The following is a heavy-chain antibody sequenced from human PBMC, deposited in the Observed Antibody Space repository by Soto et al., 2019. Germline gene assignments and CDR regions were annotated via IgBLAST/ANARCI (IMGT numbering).Heavy chain of an antibody. CDR2: INAGNGNT. CDR1: GYTFTSYA. Sequence: QVQLVQSGAEVKKPGASVKVPCKASGYTFTSYAMHWVRQAPGQRLEWMGWINAGNGNTKYSRKFQGRVTITRDTSASTAYMELSSLRSEDTAVYYCARGPGGPDGPGDYWGQGTLVTVSS. D-gene: IGHD2-15*01. V-gene: IGHV1-3*01. CDR3: ARGPGGPDGPGDY. J-gene: IGHJ4*02.